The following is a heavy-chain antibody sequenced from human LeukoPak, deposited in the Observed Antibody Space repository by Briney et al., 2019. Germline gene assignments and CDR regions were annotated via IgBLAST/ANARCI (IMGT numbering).Heavy chain of an antibody. V-gene: IGHV1-2*02. CDR3: ARVSVQLERRYFDY. J-gene: IGHJ4*02. Sequence: ASVKVSCMASGYTFTGYYMHWVRQAPGQGLEWMGWINPNSGGTNYAQKFQGRVTMTRDTSISTAYMELSRLRSDDTAVYYCARVSVQLERRYFDYWGQGTLVTVSS. CDR1: GYTFTGYY. D-gene: IGHD1-1*01. CDR2: INPNSGGT.